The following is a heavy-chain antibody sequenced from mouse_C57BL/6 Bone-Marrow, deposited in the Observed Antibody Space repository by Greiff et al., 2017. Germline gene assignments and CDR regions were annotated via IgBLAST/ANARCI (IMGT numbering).Heavy chain of an antibody. J-gene: IGHJ3*01. V-gene: IGHV1-64*01. CDR1: GYTFTSYW. CDR3: ASNPLAY. Sequence: VQLQQSGAELVKPGASVKLSCKASGYTFTSYWMHWVKQRPGNGLEWIGMIHPNSGSTNYNEKFKSKATLTADKSSSTAYMQLSSLTSEDSAVYYSASNPLAYWGQGTLVTVSA. CDR2: IHPNSGST.